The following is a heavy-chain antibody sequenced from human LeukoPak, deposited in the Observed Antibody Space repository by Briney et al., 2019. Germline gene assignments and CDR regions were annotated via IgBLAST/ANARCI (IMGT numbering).Heavy chain of an antibody. J-gene: IGHJ5*02. CDR3: ARGPGSVGLGGTYSSSWSNWFDP. CDR2: IYYSGST. V-gene: IGHV4-39*07. D-gene: IGHD6-13*01. CDR1: GGSISSSSYY. Sequence: SETLSLTCTVSGGSISSSSYYWGWIRQPPGKGLEWIGSIYYSGSTYYNPSLKSRVTISVDTSKNQFSLKLSSVTAADTAVYYCARGPGSVGLGGTYSSSWSNWFDPWGQGTLVTVSS.